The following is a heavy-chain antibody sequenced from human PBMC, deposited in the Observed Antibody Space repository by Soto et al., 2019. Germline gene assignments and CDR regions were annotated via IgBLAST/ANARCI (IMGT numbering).Heavy chain of an antibody. V-gene: IGHV4-39*01. D-gene: IGHD2-2*01. CDR1: GGSISSSSYY. Sequence: QLQLQESGPGLVKPSETLSLTCTVSGGSISSSSYYWGWIRQPPGKGLEWIGSIYYSGTTDYNPALMWLVTISVDKSKNQFTLKLSTVTATYPAVYSCVILLAAAGGNWYFDLWRRGTLATVSS. CDR2: IYYSGTT. CDR3: VILLAAAGGNWYFDL. J-gene: IGHJ2*01.